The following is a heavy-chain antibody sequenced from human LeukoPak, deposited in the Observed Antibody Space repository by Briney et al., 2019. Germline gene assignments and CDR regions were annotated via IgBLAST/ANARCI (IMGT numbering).Heavy chain of an antibody. Sequence: GGSLRLSCAASGFTSSSYAMSWVRQAPGKGLEWVSAISGSGGSTYYADSVKGRFTISRDNSKNTLYLQMNSLRAEDTAVYYCAKAYDFWSGPTYYFDYWGQGTLVTVSS. V-gene: IGHV3-23*01. CDR3: AKAYDFWSGPTYYFDY. CDR2: ISGSGGST. J-gene: IGHJ4*02. CDR1: GFTSSSYA. D-gene: IGHD3-3*01.